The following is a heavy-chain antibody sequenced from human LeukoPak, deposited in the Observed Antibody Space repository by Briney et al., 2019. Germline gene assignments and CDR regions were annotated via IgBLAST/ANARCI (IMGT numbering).Heavy chain of an antibody. V-gene: IGHV4-61*02. CDR2: IYTSGST. J-gene: IGHJ1*01. D-gene: IGHD3-22*01. CDR1: GGSISSGSYY. Sequence: SETLSLTCTVSGGSISSGSYYWSWIRQPAGKGLEWIGRIYTSGSTNYNPSLKSRVTMSVDTSKNQFSLKLSSVTAADTAVYYCVRGDYYDSSEHFQHWGQGTLVTVSS. CDR3: VRGDYYDSSEHFQH.